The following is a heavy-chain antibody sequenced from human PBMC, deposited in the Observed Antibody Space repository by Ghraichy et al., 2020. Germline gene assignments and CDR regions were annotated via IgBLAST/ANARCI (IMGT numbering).Heavy chain of an antibody. V-gene: IGHV4-34*01. CDR2: INHSGST. D-gene: IGHD5-24*01. Sequence: SETLSLTCAVYGGSFSGYYWSWIRQPPGKGLEWIGEINHSGSTNYNPSLKSRVTISVDTSKNQFSLKLSSVTAADTAVYYCASFRPRYGRRKDGYLTTYYFDYWGQGTLVTVSS. CDR1: GGSFSGYY. J-gene: IGHJ4*02. CDR3: ASFRPRYGRRKDGYLTTYYFDY.